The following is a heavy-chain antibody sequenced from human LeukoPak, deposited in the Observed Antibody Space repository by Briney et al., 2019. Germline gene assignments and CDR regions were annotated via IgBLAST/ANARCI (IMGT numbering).Heavy chain of an antibody. V-gene: IGHV4-59*01. D-gene: IGHD6-19*01. Sequence: SETLSLTCTVSGGPISSYYWSWIRQPPGKGLEWIGYIYYSGSTNYNPSLKSRVTISVDTSKNQFSLKLSSVTAADTAVYYCARDGSSGWYHKGAFDIWGQGTMVTVSS. CDR3: ARDGSSGWYHKGAFDI. J-gene: IGHJ3*02. CDR2: IYYSGST. CDR1: GGPISSYY.